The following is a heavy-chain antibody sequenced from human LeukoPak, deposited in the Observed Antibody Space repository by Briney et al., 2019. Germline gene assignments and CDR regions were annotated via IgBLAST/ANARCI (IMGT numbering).Heavy chain of an antibody. CDR1: GGSISSSSYY. CDR3: ARTLQPYTSSWYFDR. D-gene: IGHD6-13*01. CDR2: IYYSGST. V-gene: IGHV4-61*01. Sequence: PSETLSLTCTVSGGSISSSSYYWSWIRQPPGKGLEWIGYIYYSGSTKYNPSLKSRVTISVDTSNNQFSLRLSSVTAADTAVYYCARTLQPYTSSWYFDRWGQGTLVTVSS. J-gene: IGHJ4*02.